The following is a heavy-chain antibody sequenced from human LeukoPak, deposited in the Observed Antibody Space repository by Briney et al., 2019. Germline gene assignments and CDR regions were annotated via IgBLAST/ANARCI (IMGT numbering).Heavy chain of an antibody. CDR3: ARDLMVYAGPRPMNAFDI. CDR2: IIPIFGTA. D-gene: IGHD2-8*01. CDR1: GGTFSSYA. J-gene: IGHJ3*02. Sequence: SVKVSCKASGGTFSSYAISWVRQAPGQGLEWMGRIIPIFGTANYAQKFQGRVTITTDESTSTAYMELSSLRSEDTAVYYCARDLMVYAGPRPMNAFDIWGQGTMVTVSS. V-gene: IGHV1-69*05.